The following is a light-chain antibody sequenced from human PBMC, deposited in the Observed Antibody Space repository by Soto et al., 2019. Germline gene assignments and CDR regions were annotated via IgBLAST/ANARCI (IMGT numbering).Light chain of an antibody. CDR3: QRYGSSPFT. V-gene: IGKV3-20*01. CDR1: QSVSSSY. CDR2: GAS. J-gene: IGKJ3*01. Sequence: EIVLTQSPGTLSLSPGERATLSCRASQSVSSSYLARYQQKPGQAPRLLIYGASSRATGIPDRFSGSGSGTDFTLTISRLEPEYFAVYYCQRYGSSPFTFGPGTKVDIK.